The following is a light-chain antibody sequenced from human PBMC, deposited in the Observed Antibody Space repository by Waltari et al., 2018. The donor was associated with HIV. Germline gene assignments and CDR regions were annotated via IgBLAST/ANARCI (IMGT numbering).Light chain of an antibody. CDR2: KDS. CDR3: QSTDSSGTYVV. CDR1: ALPKHY. J-gene: IGLJ2*01. V-gene: IGLV3-25*03. Sequence: SYELTKPPSVSVSPGQTARTTCSGDALPKHYGYTYQQKPGQDPVLGIYKDSEKSSGIPERFSGSSSGTTVTLTISAVQAEDEADYYCQSTDSSGTYVVFGGGTKLTVL.